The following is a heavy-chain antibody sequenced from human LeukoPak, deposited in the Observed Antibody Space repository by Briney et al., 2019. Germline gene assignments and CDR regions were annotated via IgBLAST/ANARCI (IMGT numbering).Heavy chain of an antibody. CDR3: ARVAVYDSSGYYYAFDY. J-gene: IGHJ4*02. CDR2: INWNGGST. V-gene: IGHV3-20*04. CDR1: GFTVSTNY. Sequence: GGSLRLSCAASGFTVSTNYMSWVRQAPGKGLEWVSGINWNGGSTGYADSVKGRFTISRDNAKNSLYLQMNSLRAEDTALYYCARVAVYDSSGYYYAFDYWGQGTLVTVSS. D-gene: IGHD3-22*01.